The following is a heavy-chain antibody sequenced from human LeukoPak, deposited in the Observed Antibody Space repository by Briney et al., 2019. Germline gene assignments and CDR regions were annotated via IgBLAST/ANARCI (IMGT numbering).Heavy chain of an antibody. V-gene: IGHV6-1*01. CDR2: TYYRSKWYN. CDR1: GDSVSSYSAG. CDR3: ARARDWNYSYYFDY. D-gene: IGHD1-7*01. J-gene: IGHJ4*02. Sequence: SQTLSLTCAISGDSVSSYSAGWNWIRQSPSRGLEWLGRTYYRSKWYNEYALSVRSRITISPDTSKNQVSLQLNSVTPEDTAVYYCARARDWNYSYYFDYWGQGTLVTVSS.